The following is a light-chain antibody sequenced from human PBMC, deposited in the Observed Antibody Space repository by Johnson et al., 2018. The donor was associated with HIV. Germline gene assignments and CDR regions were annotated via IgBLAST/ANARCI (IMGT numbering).Light chain of an antibody. Sequence: QSVLTQPPSVSAAPGQKVTISCSGSSSNIGNNYVSWYQQLPGTAPKLLIYENNKRPSGIPDRFSGSKSGTSATLGITGLRTGDEADYYCGTWDSSLSAYYVFGTGTKVTVL. CDR2: ENN. CDR1: SSNIGNNY. V-gene: IGLV1-51*02. J-gene: IGLJ1*01. CDR3: GTWDSSLSAYYV.